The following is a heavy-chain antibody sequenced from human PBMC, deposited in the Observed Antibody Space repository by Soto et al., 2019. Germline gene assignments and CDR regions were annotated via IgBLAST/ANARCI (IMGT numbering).Heavy chain of an antibody. Sequence: QITLKESGPTLVKPTQTLTLTCNFSGFSLTTDGVGVGWIRQPPGKALEWLALIYWDDDKRDNASLKNRLTVTKDTPRNPGVRTMPHREPVDTATHCRAHSLVSWYGFELWGYGTTGTVSS. D-gene: IGHD3-10*01. CDR1: GFSLTTDGVG. V-gene: IGHV2-5*02. CDR2: IYWDDDK. J-gene: IGHJ3*01. CDR3: AHSLVSWYGFEL.